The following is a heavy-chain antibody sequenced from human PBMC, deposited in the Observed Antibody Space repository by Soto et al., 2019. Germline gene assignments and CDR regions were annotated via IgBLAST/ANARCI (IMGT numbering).Heavy chain of an antibody. J-gene: IGHJ4*02. CDR2: IVVGSGNT. Sequence: QMQLVQSGPEVKKPGTSVKVSCKASGFTFTSSALQWVRQARGLRLEWIGWIVVGSGNTNYAQKFQERVTITRDMXTTTAYMELSSRRSEDTAVYYCAAAYYDSSAYLGYWGQGTLVTVSS. D-gene: IGHD3-22*01. V-gene: IGHV1-58*01. CDR3: AAAYYDSSAYLGY. CDR1: GFTFTSSA.